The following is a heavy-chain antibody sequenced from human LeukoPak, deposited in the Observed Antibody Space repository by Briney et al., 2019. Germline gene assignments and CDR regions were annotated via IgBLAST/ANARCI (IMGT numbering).Heavy chain of an antibody. Sequence: ASVKVSCKASGYTFTGYYMHELQQAPGQGLAGMGWINPNSGDTNYAQKFQGRVTITRDTSISTAYMELSRLRSDGAALYYYARVALTAGGTMWASSHFDYWGQGTLVTVSS. CDR2: INPNSGDT. CDR3: ARVALTAGGTMWASSHFDY. V-gene: IGHV1-2*02. CDR1: GYTFTGYY. J-gene: IGHJ4*02. D-gene: IGHD6-13*01.